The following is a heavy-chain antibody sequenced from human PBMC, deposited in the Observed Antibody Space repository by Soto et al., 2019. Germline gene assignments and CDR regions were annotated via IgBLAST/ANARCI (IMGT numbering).Heavy chain of an antibody. V-gene: IGHV4-31*03. Sequence: QVQLQESGPGLVKPSQTLSLTCTVSGGSISSGGYYWSWIRQHPGKGLEWIGYIDYSGSTYYNPWLKSRVTISVDTSKNQFCLKLSSVTAADTAVYYCASGGLRIRACDIWGQGRMVTVSS. D-gene: IGHD4-17*01. J-gene: IGHJ3*02. CDR1: GGSISSGGYY. CDR3: ASGGLRIRACDI. CDR2: IDYSGST.